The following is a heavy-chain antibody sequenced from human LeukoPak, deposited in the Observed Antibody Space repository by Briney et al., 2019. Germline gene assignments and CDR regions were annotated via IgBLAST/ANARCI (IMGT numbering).Heavy chain of an antibody. CDR1: GFSLSDYA. CDR3: AKRGVVIRGILVMGYHTEAYHYDH. D-gene: IGHD3-10*01. Sequence: PGGFLRLSCVVSGFSLSDYAMSWVRQAPGKGLEWVSYISDKVGSTTYGDSVKGRFTISRDNSLNTVYLQMNSRRAEDAVRYFCAKRGVVIRGILVMGYHTEAYHYDHWGQGTLVTVSS. J-gene: IGHJ4*02. V-gene: IGHV3-23*01. CDR2: ISDKVGST.